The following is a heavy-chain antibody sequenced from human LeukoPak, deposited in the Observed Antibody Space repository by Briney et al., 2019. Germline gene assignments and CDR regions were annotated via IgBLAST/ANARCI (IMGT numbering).Heavy chain of an antibody. V-gene: IGHV3-64D*09. CDR3: VKDSKSSGWYIPPNFDY. D-gene: IGHD6-19*01. CDR1: GFTFSTYA. CDR2: VSSNVYST. J-gene: IGHJ4*02. Sequence: GGSLRLSCSASGFTFSTYAMHWVRQAPGKGLEYVSSVSSNVYSTHYADSVKGRFAISRDNSKNTLYLQMSSLRTEDTAVSYCVKDSKSSGWYIPPNFDYWGQGTLVTVSS.